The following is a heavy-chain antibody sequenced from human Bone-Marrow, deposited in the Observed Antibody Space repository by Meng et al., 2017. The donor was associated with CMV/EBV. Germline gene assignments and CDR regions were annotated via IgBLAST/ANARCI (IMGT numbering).Heavy chain of an antibody. V-gene: IGHV1-2*02. CDR1: GDTFTGYY. Sequence: ASVKDSCKASGDTFTGYYMHWVRQAPGQGLEWMGWINPNSGGTNYAQKFQGRVTMTRDTSISTAYMELSRLRSDDTAVYYCARDRHTMVRGVNNWFDPWGQGTLVTVSS. CDR3: ARDRHTMVRGVNNWFDP. CDR2: INPNSGGT. D-gene: IGHD3-10*01. J-gene: IGHJ5*02.